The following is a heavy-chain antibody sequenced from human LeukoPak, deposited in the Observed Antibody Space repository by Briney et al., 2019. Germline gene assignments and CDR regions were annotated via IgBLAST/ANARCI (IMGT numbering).Heavy chain of an antibody. CDR3: ARDGKAGAVADHFDY. J-gene: IGHJ4*02. CDR2: ISSSSSYI. V-gene: IGHV3-21*01. D-gene: IGHD6-19*01. CDR1: GGSITSSSYY. Sequence: ETLSLTCTVSGGSITSSSYYWGWIRQPPGKGLEWVSSISSSSSYIYYADSVKGRFTISRDNAKNSLYLQMNSLRAEDTAVYYCARDGKAGAVADHFDYWGQGTLVTVSS.